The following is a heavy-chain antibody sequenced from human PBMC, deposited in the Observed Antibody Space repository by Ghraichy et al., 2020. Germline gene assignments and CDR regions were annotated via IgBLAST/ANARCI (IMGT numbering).Heavy chain of an antibody. V-gene: IGHV3-64D*06. CDR3: SSDGFDI. CDR2: ISSNGGIT. D-gene: IGHD2-2*01. Sequence: GESLNISCSASGFTFSSYGIHWVRQAPGKGLEYVSAISSNGGITYYADSVKGRFTISRDNSKNTLYLQMSSLRADDPAVYYCSSDGFDIWGQGTLVTVSS. J-gene: IGHJ3*02. CDR1: GFTFSSYG.